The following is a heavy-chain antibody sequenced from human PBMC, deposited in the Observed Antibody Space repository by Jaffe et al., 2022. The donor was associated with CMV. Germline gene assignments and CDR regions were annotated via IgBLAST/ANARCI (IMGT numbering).Heavy chain of an antibody. CDR1: GFTFSSYG. D-gene: IGHD3-3*01. CDR2: IWYDGSNK. CDR3: ARSFGVVITSLFDY. V-gene: IGHV3-33*01. Sequence: QVQLVESGGGVVQPGRSLRLSCAASGFTFSSYGMHWVRQAPGKGLEWVAVIWYDGSNKYYADSVKGRFTISRDNSKNTLYLQMNSLRAEDTAVYYCARSFGVVITSLFDYWGQGTLVTVSS. J-gene: IGHJ4*02.